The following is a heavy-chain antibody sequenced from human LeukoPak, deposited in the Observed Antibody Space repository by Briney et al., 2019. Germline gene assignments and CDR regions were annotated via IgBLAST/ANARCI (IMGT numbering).Heavy chain of an antibody. Sequence: GGSLRLSCAASGFTFSSYWMHWVRQAPGKGLVWVSRINSDGSSTSYADSVKGRFTISRDNAKNTLYLQMNSLRAEDTAVYYCATDPTLYYYDSSGSYFDYWGQGTLVTVSS. V-gene: IGHV3-74*01. D-gene: IGHD3-22*01. CDR1: GFTFSSYW. CDR3: ATDPTLYYYDSSGSYFDY. CDR2: INSDGSST. J-gene: IGHJ4*02.